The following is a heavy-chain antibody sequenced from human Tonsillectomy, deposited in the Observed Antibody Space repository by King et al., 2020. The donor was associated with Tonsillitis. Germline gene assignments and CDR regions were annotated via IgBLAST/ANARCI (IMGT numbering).Heavy chain of an antibody. CDR3: ATSAVAGSWEDVDY. Sequence: QLVQSGTEVKKPGASVKVSCKASGYTFIGYSFHWVRQAPGHGLEWMGRINPNSGGADYAQKFQGRVTVTGDTSISTAYMEVTRLTSDDTAVYYCATSAVAGSWEDVDYWGQGTLVTVSS. CDR2: INPNSGGA. D-gene: IGHD6-19*01. V-gene: IGHV1-2*02. CDR1: GYTFIGYS. J-gene: IGHJ4*02.